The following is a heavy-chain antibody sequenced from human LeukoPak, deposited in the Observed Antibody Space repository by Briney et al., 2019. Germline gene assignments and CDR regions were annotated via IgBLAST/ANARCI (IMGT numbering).Heavy chain of an antibody. D-gene: IGHD5-12*01. Sequence: SQTLSLTCTVSGGSISSGGYYWSWIRQHPGKGLEWIGYIYYSGSTYYNPSLKSRVTISVDTSKNQFSLKLSSVTAADTAVYYCAREIVGSGYDLSTNWFDPWGQGTLVTVSS. V-gene: IGHV4-31*03. CDR2: IYYSGST. J-gene: IGHJ5*02. CDR3: AREIVGSGYDLSTNWFDP. CDR1: GGSISSGGYY.